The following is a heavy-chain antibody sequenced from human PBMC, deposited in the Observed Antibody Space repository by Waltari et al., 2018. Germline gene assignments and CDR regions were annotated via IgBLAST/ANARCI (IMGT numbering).Heavy chain of an antibody. CDR3: ASSGGYSYGNPIDY. CDR2: IIPIFGTA. V-gene: IGHV1-69*15. Sequence: QVQLVQSGAEVKKPGSSVKVSCKASGGTFGRYSISWVRRAPGQGLEWMGRIIPIFGTANYAQKFQGRVTITADESTSTAYMELSSLRSEDTAVYYCASSGGYSYGNPIDYWGQGTLVTVSS. D-gene: IGHD5-18*01. CDR1: GGTFGRYS. J-gene: IGHJ4*02.